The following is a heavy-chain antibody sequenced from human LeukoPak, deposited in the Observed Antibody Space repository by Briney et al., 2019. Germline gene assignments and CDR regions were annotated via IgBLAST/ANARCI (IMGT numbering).Heavy chain of an antibody. CDR1: GGSFSGYY. V-gene: IGHV4-34*01. CDR2: INHSGST. Sequence: SETLSLTCAVYGGSFSGYYWSWIRQPPGKGLEWIGEINHSGSTNYSPSLKSRVTISVDTSKNQFSLKLSSVAAADTAVYYCARGEVGATKNFDYWGQGTLVTVSS. J-gene: IGHJ4*02. D-gene: IGHD1-26*01. CDR3: ARGEVGATKNFDY.